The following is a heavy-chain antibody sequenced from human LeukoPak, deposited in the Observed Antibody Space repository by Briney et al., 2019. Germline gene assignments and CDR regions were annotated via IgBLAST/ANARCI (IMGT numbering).Heavy chain of an antibody. CDR3: AIAKGGYYYDSSKAFDI. Sequence: SETLSLTCAVSGASINYFYWTWIRQPPGKGLEWIGYVYYGGSTNYNPSLKSRVTISVDTSKNQFSLKLSSVTAADTAVYYCAIAKGGYYYDSSKAFDIWGQGTMVTVSS. V-gene: IGHV4-59*01. CDR2: VYYGGST. D-gene: IGHD3-22*01. J-gene: IGHJ3*02. CDR1: GASINYFY.